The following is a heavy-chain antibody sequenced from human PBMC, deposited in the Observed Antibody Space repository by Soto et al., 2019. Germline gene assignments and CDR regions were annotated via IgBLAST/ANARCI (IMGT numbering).Heavy chain of an antibody. CDR2: ISGSGGST. D-gene: IGHD1-26*01. CDR3: ATYSGNYERYGVYYGMDV. Sequence: PGGSLRLSCAGSGFTFSDYSMSWVRQAPGKGLEWVSSISGSGGSTYYADSVKGRFTISRDNSKNTLYLQMNSLRAEDTAVYYCATYSGNYERYGVYYGMDVWGQGTTVTVSS. V-gene: IGHV3-23*01. CDR1: GFTFSDYS. J-gene: IGHJ6*02.